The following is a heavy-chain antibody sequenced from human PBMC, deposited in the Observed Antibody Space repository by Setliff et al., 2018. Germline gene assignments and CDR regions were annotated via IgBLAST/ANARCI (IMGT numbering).Heavy chain of an antibody. V-gene: IGHV1-24*01. CDR3: ATKDYDTSGYYRPFGF. D-gene: IGHD3-22*01. Sequence: PSVKVSCKVSGYTLTELSMHWVRQAPGKGLEWMGGFNPEDDEIIYAQKFLGRVTMTEDTSTDTAYMELSSLRSEDTAVYYCATKDYDTSGYYRPFGFWGQGTLVTVSS. J-gene: IGHJ4*01. CDR2: FNPEDDEI. CDR1: GYTLTELS.